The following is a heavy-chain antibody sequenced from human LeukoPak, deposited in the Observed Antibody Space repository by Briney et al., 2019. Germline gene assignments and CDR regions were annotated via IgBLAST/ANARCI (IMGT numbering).Heavy chain of an antibody. CDR3: AKSSYCISSTCYGRAFEI. J-gene: IGHJ3*02. D-gene: IGHD2-2*01. V-gene: IGHV3-11*01. Sequence: GGSLRLSCAASGFTFSDYYISWIRQAPGKGLEWLSYISGSGNTTYYADSVKGRFTISRDNAKQSVYLEMNSLRAEDTAVYYCAKSSYCISSTCYGRAFEIWGQGTMVTVSS. CDR1: GFTFSDYY. CDR2: ISGSGNTT.